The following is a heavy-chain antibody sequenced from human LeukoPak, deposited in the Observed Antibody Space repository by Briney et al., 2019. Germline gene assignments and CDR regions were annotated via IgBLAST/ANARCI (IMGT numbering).Heavy chain of an antibody. CDR3: ARDRAGSYSYTLDV. V-gene: IGHV3-53*01. J-gene: IGHJ3*01. D-gene: IGHD3-16*01. CDR2: IYSDGTT. CDR1: GFTVSTNY. Sequence: GGSLRLSCAASGFTVSTNYMSWVRQAPGKGLEWVSVIYSDGTTKYAGSVKGRFTISRDISKNTLYFQMNSLIAEDTAVYYCARDRAGSYSYTLDVWGQGTMVTVSS.